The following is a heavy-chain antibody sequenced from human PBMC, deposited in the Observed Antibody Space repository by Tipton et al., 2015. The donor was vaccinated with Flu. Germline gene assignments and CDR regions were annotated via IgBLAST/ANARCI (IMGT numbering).Heavy chain of an antibody. Sequence: TLSLTCTVSGDSVSYYYWNWIRQPPGKGLEWIGFSYYSGSTAYNPSLKSRVTISVDTSRNQFSLSLKSVTAADTAVYYCARDRGWPAALDYWSQGTLVTVSS. CDR3: ARDRGWPAALDY. V-gene: IGHV4-59*02. CDR2: SYYSGST. CDR1: GDSVSYYY. D-gene: IGHD3-10*01. J-gene: IGHJ4*02.